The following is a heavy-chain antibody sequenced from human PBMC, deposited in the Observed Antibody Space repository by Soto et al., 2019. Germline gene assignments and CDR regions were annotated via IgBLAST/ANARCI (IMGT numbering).Heavy chain of an antibody. D-gene: IGHD2-21*01. CDR1: GFTFSRYA. Sequence: QVQLVESGGGVVQAGGSLRLSCAASGFTFSRYAMRWVRQAPDKGLEWVAIISYDGSNQYYADPVKGRFTVSRDSSKNTLYLQMNSLKPEDTAVYYCARSRGSDGYYYVDYWGQGTLVTVSS. J-gene: IGHJ4*02. V-gene: IGHV3-30-3*01. CDR2: ISYDGSNQ. CDR3: ARSRGSDGYYYVDY.